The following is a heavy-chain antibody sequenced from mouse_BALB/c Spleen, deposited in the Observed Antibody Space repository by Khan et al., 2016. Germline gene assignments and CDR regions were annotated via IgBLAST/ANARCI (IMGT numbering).Heavy chain of an antibody. D-gene: IGHD2-14*01. CDR2: ISSGSSTI. V-gene: IGHV5-17*02. CDR1: GFTFSSFG. CDR3: ARYYRSDYALNY. Sequence: EVELVESGGGLVQPGGSRKLSCAASGFTFSSFGMHWVRQAPEKGLEWVAYISSGSSTIYYADTVKGRFTISRDNPKNTLILQMTSLRSEDTAMXYCARYYRSDYALNYWGQGTSVTVSS. J-gene: IGHJ4*01.